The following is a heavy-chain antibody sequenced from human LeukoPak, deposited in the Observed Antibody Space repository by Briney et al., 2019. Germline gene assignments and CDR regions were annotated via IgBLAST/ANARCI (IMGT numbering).Heavy chain of an antibody. CDR2: IYYSGST. CDR1: GGSLSSSSYY. V-gene: IGHV4-39*07. J-gene: IGHJ4*02. Sequence: SETLSLTCTVSGGSLSSSSYYWGWIRQPPGKGLEWIGSIYYSGSTYYNPSLKSRVTTSVDTSKNQFSLKLSSVTAADTAVYYCAGALYDSSGYDIFDYWGQGTLVTVSS. D-gene: IGHD3-22*01. CDR3: AGALYDSSGYDIFDY.